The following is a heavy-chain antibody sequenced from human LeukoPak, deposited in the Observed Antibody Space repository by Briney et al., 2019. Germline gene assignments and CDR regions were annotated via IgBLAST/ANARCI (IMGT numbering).Heavy chain of an antibody. V-gene: IGHV3-21*01. J-gene: IGHJ4*02. CDR1: GFTFSSYS. D-gene: IGHD3-22*01. CDR2: ISSSSSYI. CDR3: ARDLYYYDSSGYSNY. Sequence: GGSLRLSCAASGFTFSSYSMNWVRQAPGKGLELVSSISSSSSYIYYADSVKGRFTISRDNAKNSLYLQMNSLRAEDTAVYYCARDLYYYDSSGYSNYWGQGTLVTVSS.